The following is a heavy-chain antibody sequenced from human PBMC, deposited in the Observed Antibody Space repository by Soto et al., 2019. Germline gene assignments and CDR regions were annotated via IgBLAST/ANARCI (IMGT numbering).Heavy chain of an antibody. D-gene: IGHD1-26*01. CDR2: IYYSGST. J-gene: IGHJ4*02. V-gene: IGHV4-59*01. Sequence: SETLSLTFTVSGGSISVDSWSWIRQPPGKGLEWIGYIYYSGSTNYNPSLKSRVTISVDTSKNQFSLKLSSVTAADTAVYYCARRYGGNFDYWGQGTLVTVSS. CDR1: GGSISVDS. CDR3: ARRYGGNFDY.